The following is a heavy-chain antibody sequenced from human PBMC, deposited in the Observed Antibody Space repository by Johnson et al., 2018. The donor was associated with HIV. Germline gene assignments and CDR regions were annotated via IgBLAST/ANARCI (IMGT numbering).Heavy chain of an antibody. V-gene: IGHV3-15*01. Sequence: VQLVESGGGLIQPGGSLRLSCAASGFTVSSNYMSWVRQATGKGLEWVGRINSKTDGGTTDYAAPEKGRFTISRDDSKNTLYLQMNSLKTEDKGVYYCTTERGYAYDIWGQGTMVTVSS. CDR3: TTERGYAYDI. CDR1: GFTVSSNY. J-gene: IGHJ3*02. CDR2: INSKTDGGTT.